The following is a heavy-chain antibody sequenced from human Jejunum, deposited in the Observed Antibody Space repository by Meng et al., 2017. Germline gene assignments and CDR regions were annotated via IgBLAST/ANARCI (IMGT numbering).Heavy chain of an antibody. J-gene: IGHJ4*02. CDR3: ARGEHYDSSGYYAFDI. D-gene: IGHD3-22*01. CDR1: GASVSSNSAS. Sequence: SCAISGASVSSNSASWNWIRQSPSRDLEWLGRTYYRTNWYKDYVLSVKSRITIKPDTSKNQFSMQLNSVTPEDTAVYYGARGEHYDSSGYYAFDIWGQGTVVTVSS. CDR2: TYYRTNWYK. V-gene: IGHV6-1*01.